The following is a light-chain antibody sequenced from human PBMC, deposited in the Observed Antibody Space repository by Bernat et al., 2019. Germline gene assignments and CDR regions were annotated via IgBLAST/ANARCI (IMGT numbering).Light chain of an antibody. CDR2: GTS. V-gene: IGKV3-20*01. CDR1: QSVKSKY. Sequence: ENVLTQSPGTLSLSPGERATLSCRASQSVKSKYLAWYQQKPGQAPRLLIYGTSSRATGIPDRFSGSGSGTDFTLTISRLEPEDFALYYCQQYGSSAITFGQGTRLEIK. J-gene: IGKJ5*01. CDR3: QQYGSSAIT.